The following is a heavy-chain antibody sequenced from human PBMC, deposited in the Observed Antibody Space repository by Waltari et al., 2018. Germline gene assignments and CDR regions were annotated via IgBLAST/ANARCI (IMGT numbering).Heavy chain of an antibody. CDR1: GFTFSSYS. J-gene: IGHJ5*02. V-gene: IGHV3-21*01. CDR3: AREVITGWFDP. D-gene: IGHD3-10*01. CDR2: ISSSSSYI. Sequence: EVQLVESGGGLVKPGGSLRLSCAASGFTFSSYSMNWVRQAPGKGLEWVSSISSSSSYIYYADSVKGRFTISRDNAKNSLYLKMNSLRAEDTAVYYCAREVITGWFDPWGQGTLVTVSS.